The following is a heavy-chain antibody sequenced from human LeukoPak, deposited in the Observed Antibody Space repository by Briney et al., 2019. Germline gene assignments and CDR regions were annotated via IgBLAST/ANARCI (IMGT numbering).Heavy chain of an antibody. J-gene: IGHJ4*02. CDR2: ISGSGGST. D-gene: IGHD3-22*01. CDR3: AKDQKDYYDSSGYYFDY. CDR1: GFTFSSYA. V-gene: IGHV3-23*01. Sequence: GGSLRLSCAASGFTFSSYAMSWVRQAPGKGLEWVSAISGSGGSTYYADSVKGRFTISRDNSKNTLYLQMNSLRAEGTAVYYCAKDQKDYYDSSGYYFDYWGQGTLVTVSS.